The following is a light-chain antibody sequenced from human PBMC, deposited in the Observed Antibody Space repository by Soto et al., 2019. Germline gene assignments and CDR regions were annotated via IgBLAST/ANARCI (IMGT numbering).Light chain of an antibody. CDR1: QSLSSSQ. Sequence: EIVLTQSPGTLSLSPEERATLSCRASQSLSSSQLAWYQQKPGQAPRLLIHDASSRATGISDRFTGSGSGTDFTLTITTLEPEDFAVYYCQQYGSSPRTFGLGTKVDIK. CDR3: QQYGSSPRT. CDR2: DAS. J-gene: IGKJ1*01. V-gene: IGKV3-20*01.